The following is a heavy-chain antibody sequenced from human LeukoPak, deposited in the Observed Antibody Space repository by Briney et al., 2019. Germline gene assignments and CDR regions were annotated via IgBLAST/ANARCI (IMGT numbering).Heavy chain of an antibody. J-gene: IGHJ4*02. CDR3: ARPISYSGYDFSY. CDR2: IYSGGST. D-gene: IGHD5-12*01. CDR1: GFTVSSNY. V-gene: IGHV3-66*04. Sequence: GGSLRLSCAASGFTVSSNYMSWVRQAPGKGLEGVSVIYSGGSTYYADSVKGRFTISRDNSKNTLYLQMNSLRAEDTAVYYCARPISYSGYDFSYWGQGTLVTVSS.